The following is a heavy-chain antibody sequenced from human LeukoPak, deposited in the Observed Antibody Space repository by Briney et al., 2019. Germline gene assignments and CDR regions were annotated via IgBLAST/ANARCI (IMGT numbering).Heavy chain of an antibody. Sequence: RQAPGXXXXXMGWINPNSGGTNYAQKFQGRVTMTRDTSISTAYMELSRLRSDDTAVYYCAELWFDNNDSDYWGQGTLVTVSS. CDR3: AELWFDNNDSDY. V-gene: IGHV1-2*02. D-gene: IGHD3-10*01. J-gene: IGHJ4*02. CDR2: INPNSGGT.